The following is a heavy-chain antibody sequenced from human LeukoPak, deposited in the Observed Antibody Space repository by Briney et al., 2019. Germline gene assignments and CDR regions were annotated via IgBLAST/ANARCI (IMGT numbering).Heavy chain of an antibody. CDR3: AKEGGYSSNPLLDY. D-gene: IGHD6-13*01. V-gene: IGHV3-23*01. CDR1: GFTFSDYY. CDR2: ISGSGGSS. Sequence: GGSLRLSCAASGFTFSDYYMSWIRQPPGKGLEWVSAISGSGGSSYYADSVKGRFSISRDNSKNTLYLQINSLRAEDTAVYYCAKEGGYSSNPLLDYWGQGTLVTVSS. J-gene: IGHJ4*02.